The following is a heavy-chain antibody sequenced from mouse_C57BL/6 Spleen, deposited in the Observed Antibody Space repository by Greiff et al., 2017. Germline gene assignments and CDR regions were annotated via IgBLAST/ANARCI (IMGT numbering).Heavy chain of an antibody. CDR3: ARSPFPRYFDV. CDR1: GYTFTSYW. V-gene: IGHV1-69*01. Sequence: VQLQQPGAELVMPGASVKLSCKASGYTFTSYWMHWVKQRPGQGLEWIGEIDPSDSYTNYNQKFKGKSTLTVDKSSSTAYMQLSSLTSEDSAVYYCARSPFPRYFDVWGTGTTVTVSS. J-gene: IGHJ1*03. CDR2: IDPSDSYT.